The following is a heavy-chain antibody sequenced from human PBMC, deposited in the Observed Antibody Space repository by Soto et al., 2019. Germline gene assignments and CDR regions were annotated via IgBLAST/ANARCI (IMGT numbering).Heavy chain of an antibody. D-gene: IGHD3-16*01. CDR3: ARGYVENPYYFDF. J-gene: IGHJ4*02. Sequence: GGSLRLSCAASGFTFSNSGMHWVRQAPGKGLEWVAIIWYDGTNDYYADSVKGRFTISRDNSKNTLYLQMNSLRAEDTAVYYCARGYVENPYYFDFWGLGTLVTVSS. V-gene: IGHV3-33*01. CDR2: IWYDGTND. CDR1: GFTFSNSG.